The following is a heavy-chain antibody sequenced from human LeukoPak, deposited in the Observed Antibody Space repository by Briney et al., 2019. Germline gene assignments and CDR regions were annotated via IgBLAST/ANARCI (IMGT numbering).Heavy chain of an antibody. Sequence: ASVKVSCKASGYTFTGYYMHWVRQAPGQGLEWMGWINPNSGGTKYAQKFQGRVTMTRDTSISTAYMELSRLRSDDTAVYYCARRMGSSTYYYYMDVWGKGTTVTVSS. CDR2: INPNSGGT. CDR3: ARRMGSSTYYYYMDV. V-gene: IGHV1-2*02. J-gene: IGHJ6*03. CDR1: GYTFTGYY. D-gene: IGHD2-2*01.